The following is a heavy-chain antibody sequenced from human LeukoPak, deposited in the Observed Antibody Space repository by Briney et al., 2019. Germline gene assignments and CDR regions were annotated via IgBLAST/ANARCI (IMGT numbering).Heavy chain of an antibody. CDR3: ARTTFTKDGYSSGWFDY. Sequence: SETLSLTCTVSGDSITSYFWSWIRQPPGKGLEWVGYIFYSGITNYNPSLKSRVTISVDTSKNQFSLKLSSVTAADTAVYYCARTTFTKDGYSSGWFDYWGQGTLVTVSS. CDR2: IFYSGIT. J-gene: IGHJ4*02. CDR1: GDSITSYF. V-gene: IGHV4-59*01. D-gene: IGHD6-19*01.